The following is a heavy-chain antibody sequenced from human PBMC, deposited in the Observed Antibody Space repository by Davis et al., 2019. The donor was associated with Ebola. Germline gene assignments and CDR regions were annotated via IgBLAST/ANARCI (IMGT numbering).Heavy chain of an antibody. Sequence: SETLSLTCAVYGGSFSGYYWSWIRQPPGKGLEWIGEINHSGSTYYNPSLKSRVTISVDRSKNQFSLKLSSVTAADTAVYYCAGVVSSGYQFGGMDVWGQGTTVTVSS. CDR3: AGVVSSGYQFGGMDV. CDR2: INHSGST. J-gene: IGHJ6*02. V-gene: IGHV4-34*01. CDR1: GGSFSGYY. D-gene: IGHD3-22*01.